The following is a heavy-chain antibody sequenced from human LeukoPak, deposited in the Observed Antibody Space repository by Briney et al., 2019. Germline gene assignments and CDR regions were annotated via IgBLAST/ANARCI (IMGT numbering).Heavy chain of an antibody. CDR1: GFTFTTYT. J-gene: IGHJ4*02. D-gene: IGHD4-17*01. Sequence: ASVKVSCKTSGFTFTTYTMHWVRQAPGQRLEWMGWINAANGNTQYSQKFQGRVTMTRDTSTSTVYMELSSLRSEDTAVYYCARVRAPYGDSDYWGQGTLVTVSS. V-gene: IGHV1-3*01. CDR3: ARVRAPYGDSDY. CDR2: INAANGNT.